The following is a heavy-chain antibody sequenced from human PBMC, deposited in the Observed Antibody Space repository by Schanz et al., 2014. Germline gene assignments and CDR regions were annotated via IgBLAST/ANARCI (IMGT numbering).Heavy chain of an antibody. CDR3: ARDGAELYYFDD. Sequence: EVQLLESGGGLVQPGGSLRLSCAASGFTFSNYSMNWVRQAPGKGLEWVSSISSSSSYISYADSVKGRFTISRDNAKNSLYLQMNGLRAEDTAVFYCARDGAELYYFDDWGQGTLVTVSS. CDR2: ISSSSSYI. CDR1: GFTFSNYS. D-gene: IGHD1-1*01. J-gene: IGHJ4*02. V-gene: IGHV3-21*01.